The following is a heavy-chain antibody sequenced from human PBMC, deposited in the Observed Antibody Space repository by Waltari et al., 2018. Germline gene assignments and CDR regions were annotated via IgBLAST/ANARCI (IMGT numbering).Heavy chain of an antibody. J-gene: IGHJ4*02. D-gene: IGHD3-22*01. Sequence: QVQLVQSGAEVKKPGASVKVSCKASGYTFTSYDINWVRQATGQGLEWMGWLNPKMGNTGYAQKFQGRVTITRNTSISTAYMELSSLRSEDTAVYYCARGPTLLTYYYDSSGYNYFDYWGQGTLVTVSS. CDR1: GYTFTSYD. V-gene: IGHV1-8*03. CDR3: ARGPTLLTYYYDSSGYNYFDY. CDR2: LNPKMGNT.